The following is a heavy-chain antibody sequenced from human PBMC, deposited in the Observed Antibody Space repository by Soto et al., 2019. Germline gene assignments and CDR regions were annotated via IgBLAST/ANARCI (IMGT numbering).Heavy chain of an antibody. V-gene: IGHV4-30-2*01. J-gene: IGHJ4*02. D-gene: IGHD3-22*01. CDR1: GGSISSGDFS. CDR2: IYYGGST. CDR3: ARVRREYDNSGPVDY. Sequence: PSETLSLTCAVSGGSISSGDFSWNWIRQPPGKGLEYIGYIYYGGSTYYNPSLQSRVTMSVDRSRNQFSLKLNSVTAADTAVYYCARVRREYDNSGPVDYWGQGTLVPVSS.